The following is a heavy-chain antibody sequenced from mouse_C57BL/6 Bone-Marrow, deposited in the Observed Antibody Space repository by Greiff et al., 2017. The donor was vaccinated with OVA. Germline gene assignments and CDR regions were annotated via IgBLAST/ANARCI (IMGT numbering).Heavy chain of an antibody. J-gene: IGHJ2*01. CDR2: IWTGGGT. Sequence: QVQLQQSGPGLVAPSQSLSITCTVSGFSLTSYAISWVRQPPGKGLEWLGVIWTGGGTNYNSALKSRLSISKDNTKSQDFLKMNSLQTDDTARYYCARKAQATGYYVDYWGQGTTLTVSS. CDR3: ARKAQATGYYVDY. V-gene: IGHV2-9-1*01. CDR1: GFSLTSYA. D-gene: IGHD3-2*02.